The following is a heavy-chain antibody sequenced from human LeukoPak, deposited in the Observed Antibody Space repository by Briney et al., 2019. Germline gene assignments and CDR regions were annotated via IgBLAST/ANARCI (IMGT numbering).Heavy chain of an antibody. Sequence: SETLSLTCTVSGGSISNYYWSWIRQPPGKGLEWIGYIYYTGSTNYNPSLKSRVTISVDTSKNQSSLKLTSVTAADTAVYYCARVGYNSGWYLDYWGQGTLVTVSS. J-gene: IGHJ4*02. CDR1: GGSISNYY. D-gene: IGHD6-19*01. V-gene: IGHV4-59*01. CDR2: IYYTGST. CDR3: ARVGYNSGWYLDY.